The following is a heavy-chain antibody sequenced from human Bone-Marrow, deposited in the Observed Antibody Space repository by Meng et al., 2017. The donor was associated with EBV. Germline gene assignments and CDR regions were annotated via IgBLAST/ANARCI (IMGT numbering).Heavy chain of an antibody. CDR2: IHHVGST. V-gene: IGHV4-4*02. Sequence: QLQESGPGLVKPSGTRSLTCAVSGGSISSSTWWSWVRQSPGEGLEWIGEIHHVGSTNYNPSLKSRVTISIDKSKKQFSLKLSSVTAADTAVYYCARRDYYDDTGYFDYWGQGTLVTVSS. CDR3: ARRDYYDDTGYFDY. J-gene: IGHJ4*02. CDR1: GGSISSSTW. D-gene: IGHD3-16*01.